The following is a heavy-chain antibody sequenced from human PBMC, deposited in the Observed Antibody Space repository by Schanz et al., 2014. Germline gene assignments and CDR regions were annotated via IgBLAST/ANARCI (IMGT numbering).Heavy chain of an antibody. J-gene: IGHJ4*02. D-gene: IGHD3-9*01. CDR1: GYTFTSYG. V-gene: IGHV1-18*01. CDR2: ISVYNHNK. CDR3: AREAADFYDILTEEDY. Sequence: QVQLVQSGAEVKKPGASVKVSCKASGYTFTSYGISWVRQAPGQGLEWMGWISVYNHNKEYDQKFQGRVTMTTDTATSRAYMELRSLRADDTAVYYGAREAADFYDILTEEDYWGQGTLVTVSS.